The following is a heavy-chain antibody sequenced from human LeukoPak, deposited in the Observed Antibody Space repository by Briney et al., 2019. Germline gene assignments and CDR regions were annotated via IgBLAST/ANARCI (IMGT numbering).Heavy chain of an antibody. V-gene: IGHV1-18*01. D-gene: IGHD3-10*01. CDR3: ARGRGVDI. CDR2: ISGYNGNT. Sequence: ASVKVSCEASGYTFTSYGISWVRQAPGQGLEWMGWISGYNGNTNDAQKLQGRVTMTTETCTGTAYMELSSLRSDDTAVYYCARGRGVDIWGQGTMVTVSS. CDR1: GYTFTSYG. J-gene: IGHJ3*02.